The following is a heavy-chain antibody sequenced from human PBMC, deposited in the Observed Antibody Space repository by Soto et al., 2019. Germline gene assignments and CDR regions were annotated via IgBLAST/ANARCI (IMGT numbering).Heavy chain of an antibody. Sequence: SETLSLTCTVSGGSISSSSYYWGWIRQPPGKGLEWIGSIYYSGSTYYNPSLKSRVTISVDTSKNHFSQKLSSVTAADTAVYYCARRAITIFGVVITPDFDYWGQGTLVTVSS. D-gene: IGHD3-3*01. V-gene: IGHV4-39*01. CDR1: GGSISSSSYY. J-gene: IGHJ4*02. CDR2: IYYSGST. CDR3: ARRAITIFGVVITPDFDY.